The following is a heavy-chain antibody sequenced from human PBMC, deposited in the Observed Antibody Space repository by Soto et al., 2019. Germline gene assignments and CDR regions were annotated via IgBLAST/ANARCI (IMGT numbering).Heavy chain of an antibody. V-gene: IGHV3-23*01. CDR2: IGTTGGDT. D-gene: IGHD6-25*01. J-gene: IGHJ2*01. CDR1: GFSFSPYP. CDR3: AKSRVDSGRGYFDL. Sequence: EVQLLESGGSLVLPGGSLRLSCAASGFSFSPYPRSWVRQAPVKGLEWVSTIGTTGGDTYYPDFVKGRFTISRDDSKKTLYLQMNSLRADDSSRYYCAKSRVDSGRGYFDLWGRGTLVTVSS.